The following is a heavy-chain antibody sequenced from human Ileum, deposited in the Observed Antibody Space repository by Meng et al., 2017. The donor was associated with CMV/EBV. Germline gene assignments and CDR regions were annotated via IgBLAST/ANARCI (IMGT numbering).Heavy chain of an antibody. CDR3: ARAEGGFGAYGMDV. V-gene: IGHV3-20*01. Sequence: GESLKISCAASGFTFDDYGMSWVRQAPGKGLEWVSGINWNGGSKGSADSVKGRFTISRDNAKNSLYLQMNSLRAEDTALYHCARAEGGFGAYGMDVWGQGTTVTVSS. CDR1: GFTFDDYG. D-gene: IGHD3-16*01. CDR2: INWNGGSK. J-gene: IGHJ6*02.